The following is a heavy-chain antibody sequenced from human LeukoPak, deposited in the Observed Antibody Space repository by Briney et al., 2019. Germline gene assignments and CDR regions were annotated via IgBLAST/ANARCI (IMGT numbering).Heavy chain of an antibody. D-gene: IGHD1-26*01. CDR3: ARDRGGSYYKRGEFDY. Sequence: GASVKVSCKASGYTFTGYYMHWVRQAPGQGLEWMGWINPNSGGTNYAQKFQGRVTMTRDTSISTAYMELSRLRSDDTAVYYCARDRGGSYYKRGEFDYWGQGTLVTVSS. V-gene: IGHV1-2*02. CDR2: INPNSGGT. CDR1: GYTFTGYY. J-gene: IGHJ4*02.